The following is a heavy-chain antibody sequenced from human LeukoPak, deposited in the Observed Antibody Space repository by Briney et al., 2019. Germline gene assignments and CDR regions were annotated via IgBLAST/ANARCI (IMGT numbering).Heavy chain of an antibody. J-gene: IGHJ4*02. D-gene: IGHD6-19*01. CDR1: GYTLTSYG. CDR3: ARTAVAGTVYFDY. CDR2: NSAYNGNT. Sequence: GASVKVSCKASGYTLTSYGISGLRQAPGQGLEWMGWNSAYNGNTNYAHKLQGRVTMTTDTSTSTAYMALRSLRSNDTAVYYCARTAVAGTVYFDYWGQGTLVTVSS. V-gene: IGHV1-18*01.